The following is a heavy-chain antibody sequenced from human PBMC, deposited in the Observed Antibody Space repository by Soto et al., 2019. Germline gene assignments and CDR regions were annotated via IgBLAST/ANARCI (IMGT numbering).Heavy chain of an antibody. CDR1: GGSFSGYY. V-gene: IGHV4-34*01. Sequence: PSETLSLTCAVYGGSFSGYYWSWIRQPPGKGLEWIGEINHSGSTNYNPSLKSRVTISVDTSKNQFSLKLSSVTAADTAVYYCASGKQQVTSTYDNDMDAWHEAPTVTVS. J-gene: IGHJ6*03. D-gene: IGHD6-13*01. CDR2: INHSGST. CDR3: ASGKQQVTSTYDNDMDA.